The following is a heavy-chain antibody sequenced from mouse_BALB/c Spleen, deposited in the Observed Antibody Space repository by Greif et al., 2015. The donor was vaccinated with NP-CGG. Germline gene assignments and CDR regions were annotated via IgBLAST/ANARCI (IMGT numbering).Heavy chain of an antibody. V-gene: IGHV1S137*01. J-gene: IGHJ1*01. CDR2: ISTYYGDA. CDR1: GYTFTDYA. D-gene: IGHD1-1*01. CDR3: ARGGVITTVVGDFDV. Sequence: QVQLQQSGAELVRPGVSVKISCKGSGYTFTDYAMHWVKQSHAKSLEWIGVISTYYGDASYNQKFKGKATMTVDKSSSTAYMELARLTSEDSAIYYCARGGVITTVVGDFDVWGAGTTVTVSS.